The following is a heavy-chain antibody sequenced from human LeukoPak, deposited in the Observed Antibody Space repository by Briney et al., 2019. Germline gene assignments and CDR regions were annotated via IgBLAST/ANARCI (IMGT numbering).Heavy chain of an antibody. CDR3: AQIIWRFGELRLDY. Sequence: ESGPTLVNPTQTLTLTCTFSGFSLSTSGVGVGWIRQPPGKALEWLALIYWDDDKRYSPSLKSRLTITKDTSKNQVVLTMTNMDPLDTAKYYCAQIIWRFGELRLDYWGQGTLVTVSS. J-gene: IGHJ4*02. V-gene: IGHV2-5*02. CDR2: IYWDDDK. CDR1: GFSLSTSGVG. D-gene: IGHD3-10*01.